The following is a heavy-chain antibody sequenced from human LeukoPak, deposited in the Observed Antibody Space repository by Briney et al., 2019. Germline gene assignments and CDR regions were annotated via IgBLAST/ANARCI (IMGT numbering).Heavy chain of an antibody. D-gene: IGHD1-26*01. CDR3: ARESEKGREGGFDI. V-gene: IGHV3-7*01. J-gene: IGHJ3*02. CDR2: IEGDGSDK. Sequence: GGSLRLSCAGSGFDFSVYYINWVRQAPGKGLEWVANIEGDGSDKFYVDSVKGRFTVSRDNANNLVYLEMTSLRGEDTAVYYCARESEKGREGGFDIWGQGTMVTVSS. CDR1: GFDFSVYY.